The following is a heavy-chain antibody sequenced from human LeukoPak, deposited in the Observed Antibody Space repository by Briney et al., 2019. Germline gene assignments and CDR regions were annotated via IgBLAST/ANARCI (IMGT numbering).Heavy chain of an antibody. Sequence: GGSLRLSCAASGFTFSSYAMSWVRQAPGKGLEWVSAISGSGGSTYYADSVKGRFTISRDNSKNTLYLQMNSLRAEDTAVYYCAKDSETAVVTAISSYFDYWGQGTLVTVSS. CDR1: GFTFSSYA. CDR2: ISGSGGST. V-gene: IGHV3-23*01. D-gene: IGHD2-21*02. CDR3: AKDSETAVVTAISSYFDY. J-gene: IGHJ4*02.